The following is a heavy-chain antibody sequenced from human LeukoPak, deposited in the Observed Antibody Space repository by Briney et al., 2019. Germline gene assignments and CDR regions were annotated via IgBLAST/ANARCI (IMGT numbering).Heavy chain of an antibody. CDR1: GYIFTGYY. J-gene: IGHJ4*02. V-gene: IGHV1-2*06. D-gene: IGHD2-21*02. CDR3: LRNGGDVKE. Sequence: ASVKVSCKASGYIFTGYYIHWVRQAPGQGLEWMGRINPISGGADYAQRFQGMVTMTRDTSINTAYMQLTSPRPVDPAVYYCLRNGGDVKEWGQGTLVTVSS. CDR2: INPISGGA.